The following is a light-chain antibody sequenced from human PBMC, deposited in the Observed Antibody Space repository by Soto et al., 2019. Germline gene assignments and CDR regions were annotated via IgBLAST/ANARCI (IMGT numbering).Light chain of an antibody. V-gene: IGLV7-43*01. CDR1: TGAVTSGYY. J-gene: IGLJ2*01. CDR2: ITS. CDR3: LLYYGGEGV. Sequence: QAVVTQEPSLTVSPGGTVTLTCASSTGAVTSGYYPSWFQQKPGQAPRALIYITSNKHSWTPARFSGSLLGGKAALTLSGVQPEDEAEYYCLLYYGGEGVFGGGTKLTVL.